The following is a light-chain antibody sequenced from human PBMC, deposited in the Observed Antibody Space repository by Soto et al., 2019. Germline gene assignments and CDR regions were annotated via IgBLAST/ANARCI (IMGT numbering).Light chain of an antibody. V-gene: IGKV1-39*01. CDR2: VAS. J-gene: IGKJ5*01. CDR1: QSNSRC. CDR3: QQSYGTPIT. Sequence: SRMSSPTSFLSASVGDRVTLTCRASQSNSRCLNWYQPKPGKAPNLPIYVASSLQSEVPSRFSGSGSGTDFTLTITSLQPEDFATYYCQQSYGTPITFGQRTRLAI.